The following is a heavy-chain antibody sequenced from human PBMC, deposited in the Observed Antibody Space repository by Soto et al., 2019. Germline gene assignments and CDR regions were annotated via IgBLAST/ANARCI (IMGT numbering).Heavy chain of an antibody. CDR1: GYTFTNYY. V-gene: IGHV1-46*01. CDR2: INPSGGST. Sequence: ASVKVSCKASGYTFTNYYIHWVRQAPGQGLEWMGIINPSGGSTNYAQKFQGRVTITADKSTSTAYMELSSLRSDDTAVYYCARNQPPVLRYFDWLPEQIDYWGQGTLVTVSS. D-gene: IGHD3-9*01. J-gene: IGHJ4*02. CDR3: ARNQPPVLRYFDWLPEQIDY.